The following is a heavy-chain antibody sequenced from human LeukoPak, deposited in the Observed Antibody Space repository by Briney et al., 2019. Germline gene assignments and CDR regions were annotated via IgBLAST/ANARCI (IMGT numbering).Heavy chain of an antibody. V-gene: IGHV4-39*01. J-gene: IGHJ4*02. CDR3: ARSYYYDYRQIDY. Sequence: PSETLSLTCTVSGDSISTSSYYWGWIRQPAGKGLEWLGSIYYSRSTYYNPSLKSRVTISVDTSKNQFSLKLYSVTAADTAVFYCARSYYYDYRQIDYWGQGTLVTVSS. D-gene: IGHD3-22*01. CDR1: GDSISTSSYY. CDR2: IYYSRST.